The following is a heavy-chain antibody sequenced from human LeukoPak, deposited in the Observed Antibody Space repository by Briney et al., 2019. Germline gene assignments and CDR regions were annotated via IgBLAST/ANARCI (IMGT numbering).Heavy chain of an antibody. J-gene: IGHJ3*02. Sequence: SETLSLTCAVYGGSFSGYYWSWIRQPPGKGLEWIGEINHSGSTNYNPSLKSRVTISVDTSKNQFSLKLSSVTAADTAVYYCARTSSSGWTRRHAFDIWGQGTMVTVSS. CDR1: GGSFSGYY. CDR2: INHSGST. CDR3: ARTSSSGWTRRHAFDI. D-gene: IGHD6-19*01. V-gene: IGHV4-34*01.